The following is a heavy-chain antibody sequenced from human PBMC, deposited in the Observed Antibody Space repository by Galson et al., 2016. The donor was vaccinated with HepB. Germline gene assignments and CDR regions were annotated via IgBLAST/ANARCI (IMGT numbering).Heavy chain of an antibody. CDR2: SYYGGST. CDR3: AKGPRLARRKYYFDY. CDR1: GGSIITYY. V-gene: IGHV4-59*08. D-gene: IGHD1-1*01. J-gene: IGHJ4*02. Sequence: EPLSLTCTVSGGSIITYYWTWIRQSPGKGLEWIGYSYYGGSTNYNPSLKSRVSISIDTSKKQFSLRLTSVTAADTAIYYCAKGPRLARRKYYFDYWGQGTLVTVSS.